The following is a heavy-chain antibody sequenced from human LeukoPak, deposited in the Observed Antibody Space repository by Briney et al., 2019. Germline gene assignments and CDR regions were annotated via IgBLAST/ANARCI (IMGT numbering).Heavy chain of an antibody. Sequence: SETLSLTCAVYGGSFSGYYWSWVRQPPGKGLEWIGEINHSGSTNYNPSLKSRGTISVDTSKNQFSLKLSSVTAADTAVYYCARGPSPDYWGQGTLVTVSS. CDR2: INHSGST. J-gene: IGHJ4*02. CDR1: GGSFSGYY. V-gene: IGHV4-34*01. CDR3: ARGPSPDY.